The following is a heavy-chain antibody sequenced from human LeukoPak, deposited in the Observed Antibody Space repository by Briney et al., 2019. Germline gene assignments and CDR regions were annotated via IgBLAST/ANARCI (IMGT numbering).Heavy chain of an antibody. CDR3: AKAYSGSYYFRFDY. Sequence: ETLSLTCTISGGSISGTYYYWGWVRQPPGKGLEWVSAISGSGGSTYYADSVKGRFTISRDNSKNTLYLQMNSLRAEDTAVYYCAKAYSGSYYFRFDYWGQGTLVTVSS. D-gene: IGHD1-26*01. CDR1: GGSISGTYYY. CDR2: ISGSGGST. J-gene: IGHJ4*02. V-gene: IGHV3-23*01.